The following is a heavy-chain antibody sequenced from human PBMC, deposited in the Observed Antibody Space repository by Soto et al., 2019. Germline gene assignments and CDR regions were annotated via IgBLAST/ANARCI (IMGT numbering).Heavy chain of an antibody. J-gene: IGHJ6*02. V-gene: IGHV3-11*01. CDR2: ISSSGSTI. CDR3: ARDRTIFGADYYYYGMDV. Sequence: GGSLRLSCAASGFTFSDYYMSWIRQAPGKGLEWVSYISSSGSTIYYADSVKGRFTISRDNAKNSLYLQMNSLRAEDTAVYYCARDRTIFGADYYYYGMDVWGQGTTVTVSS. D-gene: IGHD3-3*01. CDR1: GFTFSDYY.